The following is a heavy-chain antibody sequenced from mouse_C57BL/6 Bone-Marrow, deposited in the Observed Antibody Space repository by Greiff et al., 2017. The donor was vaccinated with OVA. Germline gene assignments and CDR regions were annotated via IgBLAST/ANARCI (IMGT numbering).Heavy chain of an antibody. D-gene: IGHD3-2*02. CDR3: ARRTQRYFDY. CDR2: INSDGGST. CDR1: EYEFPSPD. Sequence: EVQLVESGGGLVQPGESLKLSCASNEYEFPSPDMSWVRKTPEKRLELVAAINSDGGSTYYPDTVKGRFIISRDNTKKTLYLQMSSLRSDDTALYYCARRTQRYFDYWGQGTTLTVSA. J-gene: IGHJ2*01. V-gene: IGHV5-2*01.